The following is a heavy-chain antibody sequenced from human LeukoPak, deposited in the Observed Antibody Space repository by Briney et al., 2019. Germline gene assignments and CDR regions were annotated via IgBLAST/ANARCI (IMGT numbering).Heavy chain of an antibody. CDR1: GFTFSDYY. Sequence: GGSLRLSCAASGFTFSDYYMSWIRQAPGKGLEWVSYISSSGSTIYYADSVKGRFTISRDNAKNSLYLQMNSLRAEDTAVYYCARSKITIVRGVLPYYYYYGMDVWGQGTTVTVSS. V-gene: IGHV3-11*01. J-gene: IGHJ6*02. CDR3: ARSKITIVRGVLPYYYYYGMDV. D-gene: IGHD3-10*01. CDR2: ISSSGSTI.